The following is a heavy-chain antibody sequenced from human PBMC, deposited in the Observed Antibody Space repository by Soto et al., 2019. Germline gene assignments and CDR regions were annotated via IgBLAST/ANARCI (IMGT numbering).Heavy chain of an antibody. V-gene: IGHV3-23*01. CDR1: GFTFSSYA. D-gene: IGHD4-17*01. Sequence: EVQLLESGGGLVQPGGSLRLSCAASGFTFSSYAMSWVRQAPGKGLEWVSAISGSGGSTYYADSVKGRFTISRDNSTNTLYLQMNSLGAEDTAVYYCATVRGDYGANYFDYWGQGTLVTVSS. CDR3: ATVRGDYGANYFDY. CDR2: ISGSGGST. J-gene: IGHJ4*02.